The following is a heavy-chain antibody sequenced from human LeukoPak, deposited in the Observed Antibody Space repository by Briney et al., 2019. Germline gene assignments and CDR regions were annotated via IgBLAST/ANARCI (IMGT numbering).Heavy chain of an antibody. CDR2: IYYSGST. D-gene: IGHD3-22*01. J-gene: IGHJ4*02. CDR3: AKPGHYYDSSGYYPFDF. V-gene: IGHV4-39*01. Sequence: SETLSLTCTASGGSLDNTTYYWGWIRQPPGKGLEWIGSIYYSGSTYYNPSVKSRVTISVDTSKSQLSLKLNSVTAADTAVYYCAKPGHYYDSSGYYPFDFWGRGTLVTVSS. CDR1: GGSLDNTTYY.